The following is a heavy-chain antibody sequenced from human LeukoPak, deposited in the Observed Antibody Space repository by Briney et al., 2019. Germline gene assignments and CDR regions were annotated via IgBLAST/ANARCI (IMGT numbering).Heavy chain of an antibody. Sequence: GMSLRLSCGASGFTFSRYAMHCVRQAPGKGLEWVAVIWSDGGNPYSADSVKGRFTISRDNSKDTLYLQMTYLRPEDTAVYYCARDPSFVGLAVAADYWGQGTLVTVSS. CDR2: IWSDGGNP. D-gene: IGHD2-15*01. J-gene: IGHJ4*02. CDR3: ARDPSFVGLAVAADY. V-gene: IGHV3-33*01. CDR1: GFTFSRYA.